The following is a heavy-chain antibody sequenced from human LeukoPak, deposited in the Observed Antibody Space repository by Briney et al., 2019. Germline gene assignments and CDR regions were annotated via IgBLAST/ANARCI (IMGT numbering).Heavy chain of an antibody. CDR2: IYRSGST. D-gene: IGHD3-22*01. CDR3: ARHRGDDYYDSSGYYYFRAFDI. CDR1: GGSISSSSYY. V-gene: IGHV4-39*01. J-gene: IGHJ3*02. Sequence: SETLSLTCTVSGGSISSSSYYWGWIRQPPGKGLEWIGSIYRSGSTYYNPSLKNRVTKSVDTSKNQFSLKLSSVTAADTAVYYCARHRGDDYYDSSGYYYFRAFDIWGQGTVVTVSS.